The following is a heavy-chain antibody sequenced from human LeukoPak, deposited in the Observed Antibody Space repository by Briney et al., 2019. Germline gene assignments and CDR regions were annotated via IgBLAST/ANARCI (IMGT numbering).Heavy chain of an antibody. D-gene: IGHD3-22*01. V-gene: IGHV3-23*01. CDR1: GFTFSSYA. CDR3: AKGSYYDSSGSFYFDY. J-gene: IGHJ4*02. CDR2: ISGSGDNT. Sequence: GGSLRLSCAASGFTFSSYAMSWVRQAPGKGLEWVSGISGSGDNTYYADSVKGRFTISRDNSKNTLYVQVNSLGTEDTAAYYCAKGSYYDSSGSFYFDYWGQRTLVTVSS.